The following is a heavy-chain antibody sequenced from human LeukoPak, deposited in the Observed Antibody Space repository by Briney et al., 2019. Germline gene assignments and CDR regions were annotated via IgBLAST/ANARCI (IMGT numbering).Heavy chain of an antibody. D-gene: IGHD2-21*02. CDR3: AKDSPSVTATPHDY. Sequence: GGSLRLSCAASGFTFSSYSMNWVRQAPGKGLEWVSSISSSSSYIYYADSVKGRFTISRDNAKNSLYLQMNSLRAEDTAVYFCAKDSPSVTATPHDYWGQGALVTVSS. J-gene: IGHJ4*02. CDR1: GFTFSSYS. CDR2: ISSSSSYI. V-gene: IGHV3-21*04.